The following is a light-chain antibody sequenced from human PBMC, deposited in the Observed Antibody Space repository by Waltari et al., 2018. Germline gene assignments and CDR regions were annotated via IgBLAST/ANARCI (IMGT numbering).Light chain of an antibody. CDR1: QSVSRN. CDR2: AAS. V-gene: IGKV3-15*01. J-gene: IGKJ1*01. CDR3: QQFNDWPRT. Sequence: EVVMTQSPATLFVSPGESATLSCRASQSVSRNVVWYQQRPGRAPRPLIYAASTRATDTPARFSGSGSGTEFSLTISSLQSEDFAVYYCQQFNDWPRTFGQGTRVEIK.